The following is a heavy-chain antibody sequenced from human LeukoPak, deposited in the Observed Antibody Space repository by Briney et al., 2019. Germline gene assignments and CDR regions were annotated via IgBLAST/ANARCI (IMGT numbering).Heavy chain of an antibody. V-gene: IGHV3-74*01. CDR1: GFTFGNYW. J-gene: IGHJ3*02. Sequence: GGSLRLSCTASGFTFGNYWMHWVRQAPGRGLVWVSHINTDGSDTDYADSVKGRFTISRDNAKNTLYLQMNSLRAEDMAVYYCARDREQFDAFDIWGQGTIVTVSS. CDR2: INTDGSDT. D-gene: IGHD1/OR15-1a*01. CDR3: ARDREQFDAFDI.